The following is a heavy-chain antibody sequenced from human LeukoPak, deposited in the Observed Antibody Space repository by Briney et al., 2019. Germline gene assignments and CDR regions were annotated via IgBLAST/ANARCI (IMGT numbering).Heavy chain of an antibody. V-gene: IGHV3-33*01. CDR1: GFTFSSYG. J-gene: IGHJ4*02. CDR2: IWYDGSNK. CDR3: ARGIYGD. D-gene: IGHD3-16*01. Sequence: GWSLRLSCAASGFTFSSYGMHWVRQAPGKGLEWVAIIWYDGSNKYYADSVKGRFTISRDNAKNSLYLQMNSLRDEDTAVYYCARGIYGDWGQGTLVTVSS.